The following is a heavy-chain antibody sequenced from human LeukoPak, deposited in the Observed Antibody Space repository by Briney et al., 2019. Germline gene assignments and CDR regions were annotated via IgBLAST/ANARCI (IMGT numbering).Heavy chain of an antibody. CDR1: GFTFSSYG. Sequence: GGSLRLSCAASGFTFSSYGMHWIRQAPGKGLEWVAVIWSDGYKKYYAESVKGRFTVSRDTSKNTLYLQMNSLRAEDTAVYYCAKDGSWSCTDWGQGTLVRVSS. CDR3: AKDGSWSCTD. V-gene: IGHV3-33*06. J-gene: IGHJ4*02. CDR2: IWSDGYKK. D-gene: IGHD2-8*02.